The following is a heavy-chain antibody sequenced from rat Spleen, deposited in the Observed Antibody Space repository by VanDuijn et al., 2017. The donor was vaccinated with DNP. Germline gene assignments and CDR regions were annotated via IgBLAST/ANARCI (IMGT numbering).Heavy chain of an antibody. Sequence: EVQLVETGGGLLQPGRSLKLSCAASGITFSNSGMHWIRQAPTKGLEWVTSISPSGGGTYYRDSVRGRFTVSRNNAKNTLYLQMDSLRSEDTATYYCARGIITTLAYWSFDFWGPGTMVTVSS. D-gene: IGHD1-6*01. V-gene: IGHV5-19*01. CDR3: ARGIITTLAYWSFDF. CDR1: GITFSNSG. CDR2: ISPSGGGT. J-gene: IGHJ1*01.